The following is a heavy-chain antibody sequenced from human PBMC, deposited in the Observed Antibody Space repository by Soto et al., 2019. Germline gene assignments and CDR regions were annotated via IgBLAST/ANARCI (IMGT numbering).Heavy chain of an antibody. CDR3: ARFPPAAEGHFDY. D-gene: IGHD2-2*01. CDR2: IIPIFGTA. V-gene: IGHV1-69*13. CDR1: GGTFSSYA. J-gene: IGHJ4*02. Sequence: SVKVSFKASGGTFSSYAISWVRQAPGQGLEWMGGIIPIFGTANYAQKFQGRVTITADESTSTAYMELSSLRSEDTAVYYCARFPPAAEGHFDYWGQGTLVTVSS.